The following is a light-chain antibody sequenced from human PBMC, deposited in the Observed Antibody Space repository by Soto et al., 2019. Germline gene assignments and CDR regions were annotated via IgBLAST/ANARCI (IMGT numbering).Light chain of an antibody. J-gene: IGKJ1*01. CDR2: GAS. Sequence: IVLTHSPLTRSCSAGARATLSWRASQSVSSSYLAWYQQKNGQAPRLVIYGASSRATGIPDRFSGSGYGTDFTLTISRLETEDFAVYYCQQYGSSPWTFGQGTKVDIK. V-gene: IGKV3-20*01. CDR3: QQYGSSPWT. CDR1: QSVSSSY.